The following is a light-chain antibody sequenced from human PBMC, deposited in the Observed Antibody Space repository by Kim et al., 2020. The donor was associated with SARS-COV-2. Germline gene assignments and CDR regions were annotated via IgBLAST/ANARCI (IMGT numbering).Light chain of an antibody. CDR3: NSRDSSGNHSV. CDR1: SLRSYY. J-gene: IGLJ1*01. V-gene: IGLV3-19*01. Sequence: SSELTQDPAVSVALGQTDRITCQGDSLRSYYASWYQQKPGQAPVLVIYGKNNRPSGIPDRFSGSSSRNTASLTITGAQAEDEADYYCNSRDSSGNHSVFGTGTKVTVL. CDR2: GKN.